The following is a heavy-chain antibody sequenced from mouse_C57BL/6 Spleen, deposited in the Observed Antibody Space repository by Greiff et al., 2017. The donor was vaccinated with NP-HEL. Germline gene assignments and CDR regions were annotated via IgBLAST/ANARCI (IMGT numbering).Heavy chain of an antibody. CDR2: ISSGSSTI. D-gene: IGHD1-1*01. CDR1: GFTFSDYG. V-gene: IGHV5-17*01. CDR3: ARHNYYGSSYEWYFDV. Sequence: EVQLVESGGGLVKPGGSLKLSCAASGFTFSDYGMHWVRQAPEKGLEWVAYISSGSSTIYYADTVKGRFTISRDNAKNTLFLQMTSLRSEDTAMYYCARHNYYGSSYEWYFDVWGTGTTVTVSS. J-gene: IGHJ1*03.